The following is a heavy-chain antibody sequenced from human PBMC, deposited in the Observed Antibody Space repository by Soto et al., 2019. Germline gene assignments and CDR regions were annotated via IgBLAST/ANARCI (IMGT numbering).Heavy chain of an antibody. CDR3: ARARRPNRKLDGTDV. D-gene: IGHD6-6*01. Sequence: GGSLRLSCAASGFTFSSYSMNWVRQAPGKGLEWVSSISSSSSYIYYADSVKGRFTISRDNAKNSLYLQMNSLRAEDTAVYYCARARRPNRKLDGTDVWGQGXTVTVSS. V-gene: IGHV3-21*01. J-gene: IGHJ6*02. CDR1: GFTFSSYS. CDR2: ISSSSSYI.